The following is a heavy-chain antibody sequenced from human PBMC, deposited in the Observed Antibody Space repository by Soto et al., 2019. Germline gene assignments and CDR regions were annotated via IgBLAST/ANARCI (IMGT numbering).Heavy chain of an antibody. CDR2: IIPIFGTA. CDR1: GGAFSSYA. Sequence: SVKVSCKASGGAFSSYAISWVRHAPGQGLEWMGGIIPIFGTANYAQKFQGRVTITADESTSTAYMELSSLRSEDTAVYYCARDRLYYDSSGYYSHDAFDIWGQGTMVTVSS. D-gene: IGHD3-22*01. V-gene: IGHV1-69*13. CDR3: ARDRLYYDSSGYYSHDAFDI. J-gene: IGHJ3*02.